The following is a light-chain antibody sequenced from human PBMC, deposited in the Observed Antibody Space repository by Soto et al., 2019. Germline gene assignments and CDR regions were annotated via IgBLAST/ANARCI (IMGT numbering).Light chain of an antibody. J-gene: IGKJ1*01. CDR1: QNVGRN. V-gene: IGKV3-15*01. CDR2: GAS. CDR3: QQYRSWPRT. Sequence: EIVLTQSPATLSVSPGERATLSCRASQNVGRNLAWYQQKPGQAPRLLIHGASSRATGIPASFSGRGSGTEFTLTISSLRPEDFAVYYCQQYRSWPRTFGQGTKVDIK.